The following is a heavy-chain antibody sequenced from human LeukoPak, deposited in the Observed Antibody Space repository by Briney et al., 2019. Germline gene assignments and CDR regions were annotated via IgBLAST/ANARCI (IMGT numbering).Heavy chain of an antibody. CDR1: GGSISSSNW. Sequence: SGTLSLTCAVSGGSISSSNWWSWVRQPPGKGLEWIGEIYHSGSTNYNPSLKSRVTISVDKSKNQFSLKLSSVTAADTAVYYCARTSYSSGWYHAFDIWGQGTMVTVSS. CDR3: ARTSYSSGWYHAFDI. V-gene: IGHV4-4*02. D-gene: IGHD6-19*01. CDR2: IYHSGST. J-gene: IGHJ3*02.